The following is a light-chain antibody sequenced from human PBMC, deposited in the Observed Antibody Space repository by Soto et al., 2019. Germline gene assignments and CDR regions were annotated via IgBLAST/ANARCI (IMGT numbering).Light chain of an antibody. CDR2: SAS. Sequence: DIQMTQSPSSLSASVGDRVTITCRASQSINIYLNWYQQKPGKAPRLLISSASSLQSGVPPRFSASGSGTDFTLAVSNLQPDDFATYYCQQSDSVPITFGQGTRLEIK. J-gene: IGKJ5*01. CDR1: QSINIY. CDR3: QQSDSVPIT. V-gene: IGKV1-39*01.